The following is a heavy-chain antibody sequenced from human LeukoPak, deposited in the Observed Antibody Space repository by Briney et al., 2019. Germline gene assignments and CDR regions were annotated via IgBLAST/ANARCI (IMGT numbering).Heavy chain of an antibody. CDR3: ARGDQGIDY. V-gene: IGHV4-30-2*01. CDR1: GGSISSGDYS. CDR2: IYRSGTT. Sequence: SETLSLTCDVSGGSISSGDYSWNWIRQPPGKGLEWIGNIYRSGTTYYNPSLKSRVTISVDRSKDQFSLKLSSVTAADTAVYHCARGDQGIDYWGQGTLVTVSS. J-gene: IGHJ4*02. D-gene: IGHD2-2*01.